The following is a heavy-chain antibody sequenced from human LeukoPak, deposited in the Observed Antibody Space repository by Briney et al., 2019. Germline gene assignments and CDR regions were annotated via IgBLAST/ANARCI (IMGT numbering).Heavy chain of an antibody. CDR2: ISSSGSTI. Sequence: PGGSLRLSCAASGFTFSDYYMSWIRQAPGKGLEWVSYISSSGSTIYYADSVKGRFTISRDNAKNSLYLQMNSLRAEDTAVYYCARVRRIIAAVGTGTRRENWFDPWGQGTLVTVSS. J-gene: IGHJ5*02. D-gene: IGHD6-13*01. CDR3: ARVRRIIAAVGTGTRRENWFDP. CDR1: GFTFSDYY. V-gene: IGHV3-11*04.